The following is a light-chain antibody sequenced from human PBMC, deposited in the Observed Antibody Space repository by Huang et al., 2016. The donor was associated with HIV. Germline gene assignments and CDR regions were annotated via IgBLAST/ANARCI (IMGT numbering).Light chain of an antibody. Sequence: EIVMTQSPATLSVSPGERATLSCRASQSVGRNLAWYQQKPGQAPRLLIYSASTRATGIPARVTGSGSGTEFTLTISSLQSEDFAIYYCQQYNNWPPVYTFGQGTKLEIK. CDR3: QQYNNWPPVYT. CDR1: QSVGRN. CDR2: SAS. J-gene: IGKJ2*01. V-gene: IGKV3-15*01.